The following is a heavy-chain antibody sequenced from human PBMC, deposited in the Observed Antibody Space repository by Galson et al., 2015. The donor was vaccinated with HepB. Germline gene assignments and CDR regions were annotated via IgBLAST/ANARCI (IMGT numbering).Heavy chain of an antibody. CDR2: INPNSGGT. V-gene: IGHV1-2*02. J-gene: IGHJ6*02. Sequence: SVKVSCKASGYTFTGYYMHWVRQAPGQGLEWMGWINPNSGGTNYAQKFQGRVTMTRDTSISTAYMELSRLRSDDTAVYYCAREDRNIRYYYYGMDVWGQGTTVTVSS. CDR3: AREDRNIRYYYYGMDV. D-gene: IGHD3-16*02. CDR1: GYTFTGYY.